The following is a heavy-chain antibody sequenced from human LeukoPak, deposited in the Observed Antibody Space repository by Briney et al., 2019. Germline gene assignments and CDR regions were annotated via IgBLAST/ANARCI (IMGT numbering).Heavy chain of an antibody. V-gene: IGHV1-3*01. Sequence: ASVKVSCKASGYTFTSYAMHWVRQAPGQRLEWMGWINAGNGNTKYSQKFQGRVTITRDTSASTAYMELSSLRSEDTAVYYCARWVRRWLQPRDYYYYGMDVWGQGTTVTVSS. CDR2: INAGNGNT. J-gene: IGHJ6*02. CDR3: ARWVRRWLQPRDYYYYGMDV. CDR1: GYTFTSYA. D-gene: IGHD5-24*01.